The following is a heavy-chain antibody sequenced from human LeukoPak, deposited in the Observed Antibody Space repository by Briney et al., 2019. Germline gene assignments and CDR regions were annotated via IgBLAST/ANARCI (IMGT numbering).Heavy chain of an antibody. CDR1: GFTFTDYY. D-gene: IGHD1-26*01. J-gene: IGHJ3*02. CDR2: ISFSGDTI. CDR3: ARDRGVGGAFNI. Sequence: PGGSLRLSCAASGFTFTDYYMSWVRQAPGKGLEWLSYISFSGDTIYYADSMRGRFTMSRDNADNSLYLQMSSLRVEDTAMYYCARDRGVGGAFNIWGQGTMVTVSS. V-gene: IGHV3-11*01.